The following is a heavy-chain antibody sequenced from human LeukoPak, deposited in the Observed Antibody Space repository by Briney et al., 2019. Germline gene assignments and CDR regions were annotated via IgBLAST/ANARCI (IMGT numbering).Heavy chain of an antibody. D-gene: IGHD5-18*01. CDR1: GYTFTSYD. Sequence: VSVKVSSKASGYTFTSYDINWVRQAAGQGLEWMGWMNPNSGNTGYAQKFQGRVTMTRNNSISTAYMELSSLRSEDTAVYYCARVRYSYGYYYGIDVWGQGTTVTVSS. V-gene: IGHV1-8*01. J-gene: IGHJ6*02. CDR2: MNPNSGNT. CDR3: ARVRYSYGYYYGIDV.